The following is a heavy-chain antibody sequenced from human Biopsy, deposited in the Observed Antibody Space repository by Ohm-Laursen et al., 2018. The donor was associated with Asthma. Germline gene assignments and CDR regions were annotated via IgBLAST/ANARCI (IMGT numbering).Heavy chain of an antibody. V-gene: IGHV1-3*01. Sequence: ASVKVSCKVSGYTFTSYAIHWVRQAPGQRLEWMGWINAGNGNTKYSQKFQGRVTITRDTSASTAYMELSSLRSEDTAVYYCARTYYDFLTGQVNDAFGIWGQGTMVTVSS. CDR3: ARTYYDFLTGQVNDAFGI. D-gene: IGHD3-9*01. CDR1: GYTFTSYA. CDR2: INAGNGNT. J-gene: IGHJ3*02.